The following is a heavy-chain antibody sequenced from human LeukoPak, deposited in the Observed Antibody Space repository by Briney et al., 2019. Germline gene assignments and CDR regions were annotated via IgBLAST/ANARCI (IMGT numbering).Heavy chain of an antibody. D-gene: IGHD3-3*01. V-gene: IGHV1-69*05. CDR1: GGTFSDYA. J-gene: IGHJ4*02. Sequence: SVKVSCKASGGTFSDYAVSWVRQAPGQGLEWMGGIIPVFGDPNYAQKFQGRLTVTTDETTTTAYMELSSLRSEDTAVYYCAREARNWNFDYWGQGTLVTVSS. CDR2: IIPVFGDP. CDR3: AREARNWNFDY.